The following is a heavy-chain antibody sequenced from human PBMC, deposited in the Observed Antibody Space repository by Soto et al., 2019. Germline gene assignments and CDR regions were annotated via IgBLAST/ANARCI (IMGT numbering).Heavy chain of an antibody. V-gene: IGHV4-31*03. J-gene: IGHJ6*02. CDR3: ARGLAAAARLGLYYYYGMDV. CDR2: IYYSGST. Sequence: QVQLQESGPGLVKPSQTLSLTCTVSGGSISSGGYYWSWIRQHPGKGLEWIGYIYYSGSTYYNPSLKSRVTISVDTSTNQFSLKLSSVTAADTAVYYCARGLAAAARLGLYYYYGMDVWGQGTTVTVSS. CDR1: GGSISSGGYY. D-gene: IGHD6-6*01.